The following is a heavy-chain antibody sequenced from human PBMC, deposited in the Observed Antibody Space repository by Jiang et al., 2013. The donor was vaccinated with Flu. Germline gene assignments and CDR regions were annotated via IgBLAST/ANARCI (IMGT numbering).Heavy chain of an antibody. Sequence: IQPGGPVRLSCAASGFSVSNDYMSWVRQAPGKGLEWVSIIYSDGRTYYADSVKGRFTISRDNSKNTLYLQMNSLRADDTALYYCARDLGYAGDYYWYFGLWGRGTLVTVSS. CDR1: GFSVSNDY. J-gene: IGHJ2*01. D-gene: IGHD4-23*01. V-gene: IGHV3-53*01. CDR3: ARDLGYAGDYYWYFGL. CDR2: IYSDGRT.